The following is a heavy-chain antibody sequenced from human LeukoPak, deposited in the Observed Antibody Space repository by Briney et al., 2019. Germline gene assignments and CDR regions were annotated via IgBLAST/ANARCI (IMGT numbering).Heavy chain of an antibody. Sequence: ASVKVSCKASGYTFTSYGISWVQQAPGQGLEWMGGFDPEDGETIYAQKFQGRVTMTEDTSTDTAYMELSSLRSEDTAVYYCATFNASIEARPVDYYYYMDVWGKGTTVTVSS. CDR3: ATFNASIEARPVDYYYYMDV. J-gene: IGHJ6*03. D-gene: IGHD6-6*01. V-gene: IGHV1-24*01. CDR2: FDPEDGET. CDR1: GYTFTSYG.